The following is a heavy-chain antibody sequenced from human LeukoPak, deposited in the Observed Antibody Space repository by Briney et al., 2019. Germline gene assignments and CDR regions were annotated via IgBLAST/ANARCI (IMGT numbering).Heavy chain of an antibody. J-gene: IGHJ4*02. CDR2: INSDGSST. Sequence: GGSLRLSCAASGFTFSSYWMHWVRQAPGKGLVWVSRINSDGSSTSYADSVKGRFTISRDNAKNTLYLQMNGQRAEDAAVYYCARVRYSSSPGYWGQGTLVTVSS. CDR1: GFTFSSYW. V-gene: IGHV3-74*01. D-gene: IGHD6-6*01. CDR3: ARVRYSSSPGY.